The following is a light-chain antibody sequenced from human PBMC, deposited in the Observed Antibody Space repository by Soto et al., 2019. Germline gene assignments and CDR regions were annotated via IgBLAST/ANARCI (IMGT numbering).Light chain of an antibody. CDR2: LAS. J-gene: IGKJ1*01. V-gene: IGKV2-28*01. CDR3: MQALQART. Sequence: EIVVTQSPLSLAVPPGEPASISCRSSQSLLYSNGANYLDWYLQRPGQSPQVLIFLASNRASGVPDRFSGSGSGTDFTLTISRVEAEDVGIYYCMQALQARTFGPGTRVEFK. CDR1: QSLLYSNGANY.